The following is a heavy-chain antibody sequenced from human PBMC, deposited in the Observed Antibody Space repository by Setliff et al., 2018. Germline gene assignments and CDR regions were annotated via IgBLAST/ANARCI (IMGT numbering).Heavy chain of an antibody. CDR3: ARRPRAVYGSGRRNWFLDY. Sequence: GASVKVSCKASGYTFSSYAISWVRQAPGQGLEWLGWISVYSGNTDYAQNFQGRVTMTADTSTSTAYMELRSLTSDDPAVYYCARRPRAVYGSGRRNWFLDYWGQGTLVTVSS. D-gene: IGHD3-10*01. J-gene: IGHJ4*02. CDR2: ISVYSGNT. CDR1: GYTFSSYA. V-gene: IGHV1-18*01.